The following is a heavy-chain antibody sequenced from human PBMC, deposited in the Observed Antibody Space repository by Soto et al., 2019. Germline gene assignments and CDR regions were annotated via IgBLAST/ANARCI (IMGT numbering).Heavy chain of an antibody. D-gene: IGHD6-6*01. CDR3: TTDGGLAPRPIFDY. Sequence: GSPRLCCAASGFTFINAWLSWVRQDPGKGLEWIGRIKSKAGGGTTDFAAPVRGRFTISRDDSKNTLVLQMNSLKTEDTAIYYCTTDGGLAPRPIFDYWGQGTLVTVSS. V-gene: IGHV3-15*01. J-gene: IGHJ4*02. CDR1: GFTFINAW. CDR2: IKSKAGGGTT.